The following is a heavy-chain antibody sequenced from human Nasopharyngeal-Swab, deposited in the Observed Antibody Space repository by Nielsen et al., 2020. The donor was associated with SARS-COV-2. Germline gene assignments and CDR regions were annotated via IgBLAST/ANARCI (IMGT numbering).Heavy chain of an antibody. CDR3: AKDHLNRIEGVRGYYYYYYMDV. J-gene: IGHJ6*03. Sequence: GESLKISCAASGFTFSSYGMHWVRQAPGKGLEWVAVISYDGSNKYYADSVKGRFTISRDNSKNTLYLQMNSLRAEDTAVYYCAKDHLNRIEGVRGYYYYYYMDVWGKGTTVTVSS. CDR2: ISYDGSNK. V-gene: IGHV3-30*18. CDR1: GFTFSSYG. D-gene: IGHD1-26*01.